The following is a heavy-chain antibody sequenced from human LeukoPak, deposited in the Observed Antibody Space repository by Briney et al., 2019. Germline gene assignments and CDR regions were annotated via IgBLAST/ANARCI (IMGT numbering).Heavy chain of an antibody. CDR2: IYPGDSDI. D-gene: IGHD6-6*01. J-gene: IGHJ4*02. CDR3: ARQYSSSDYDY. CDR1: GYSFTSYW. V-gene: IGHV5-51*01. Sequence: GESLKISCKGSGYSFTSYWTAWVRQMPGKGLEWMGIIYPGDSDIRYSPSFQGQVTISADKSISTAYLQWSSLKASDTAMYYCARQYSSSDYDYWGQGTLVTVSS.